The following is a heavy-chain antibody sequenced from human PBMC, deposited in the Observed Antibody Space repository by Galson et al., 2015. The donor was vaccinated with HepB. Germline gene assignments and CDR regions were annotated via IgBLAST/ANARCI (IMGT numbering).Heavy chain of an antibody. CDR2: ISGSGGST. CDR1: GFTFSSYA. CDR3: AKAILYGYEERSPFQH. J-gene: IGHJ1*01. D-gene: IGHD5-18*01. V-gene: IGHV3-23*01. Sequence: SLRLSCAASGFTFSSYAMSWVRQAPGKGLEWVSAISGSGGSTYYADSVKGRFTISRDNSKNTLYLQMNSLRAEDTAVYYCAKAILYGYEERSPFQHWGQGTLVTVSS.